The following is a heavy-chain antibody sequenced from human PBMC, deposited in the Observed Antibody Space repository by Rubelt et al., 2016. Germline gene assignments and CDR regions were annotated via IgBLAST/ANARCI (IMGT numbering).Heavy chain of an antibody. Sequence: NYAQKLQGRVTVTTDTSTSTAYMELRSLRSDDTAVYYCARGGLVPAAMLNYWGQGTLVTVSS. J-gene: IGHJ4*02. CDR3: ARGGLVPAAMLNY. V-gene: IGHV1-18*01. D-gene: IGHD2-2*01.